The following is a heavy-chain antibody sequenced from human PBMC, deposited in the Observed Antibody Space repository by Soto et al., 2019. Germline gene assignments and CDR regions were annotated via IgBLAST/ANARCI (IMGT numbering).Heavy chain of an antibody. J-gene: IGHJ4*02. V-gene: IGHV1-69*01. CDR2: IIPIFGTA. CDR1: GGTFSRHA. D-gene: IGHD3-22*01. CDR3: ARGWGYDSTDDYYAY. Sequence: QVQLVQSGAEVRKPGSSVKVSCKAAGGTFSRHAISWVRQAPGQGLEWMGGIIPIFGTANHAQKFQGRVTRNADESTSTVDRELSSLRSEDTAIYYCARGWGYDSTDDYYAYWGQGTLVIVAS.